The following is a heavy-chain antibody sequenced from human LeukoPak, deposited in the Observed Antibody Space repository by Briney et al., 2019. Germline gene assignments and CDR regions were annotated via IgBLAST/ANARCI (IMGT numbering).Heavy chain of an antibody. D-gene: IGHD3-16*02. Sequence: ASVKVSCKASGYTFTGYYMHWVRQAPGQGLEWMGWINPNSGGTNYAQKFQGRVTMTRDTSISTAYMELSRLRSDDTAMYYCARDYVWGSYLCYWGQGTLVTVSS. CDR1: GYTFTGYY. CDR2: INPNSGGT. CDR3: ARDYVWGSYLCY. J-gene: IGHJ4*02. V-gene: IGHV1-2*02.